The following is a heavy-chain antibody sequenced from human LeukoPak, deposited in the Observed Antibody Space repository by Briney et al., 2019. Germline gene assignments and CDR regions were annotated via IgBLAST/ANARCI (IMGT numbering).Heavy chain of an antibody. CDR2: IWSDGTNK. Sequence: PGGSLRLSCAASGFMFTHHGMHWVRQAPGKGLEWVAVIWSDGTNKFYSDSVKGRFTISRDDSKNTLYLQMNSLRAEDTAVYYCARPTTRYYMDVWGKGTTVTVSS. D-gene: IGHD5-12*01. CDR1: GFMFTHHG. CDR3: ARPTTRYYMDV. V-gene: IGHV3-33*01. J-gene: IGHJ6*03.